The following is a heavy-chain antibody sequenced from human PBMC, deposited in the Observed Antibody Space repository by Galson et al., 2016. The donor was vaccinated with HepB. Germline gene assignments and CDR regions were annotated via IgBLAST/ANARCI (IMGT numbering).Heavy chain of an antibody. V-gene: IGHV1-46*01. D-gene: IGHD6-13*01. CDR1: GYTFTRYY. CDR2: INPSGGST. CDR3: ATDESSSLGDVFDV. Sequence: SVKVSCKASGYTFTRYYMHWVRQAPGQGLEWMGIINPSGGSTSYSQNFQARVTMTEDTSTDTAYMEVSSLRSDDAAVYYCATDESSSLGDVFDVWGQGTMVIVSS. J-gene: IGHJ3*01.